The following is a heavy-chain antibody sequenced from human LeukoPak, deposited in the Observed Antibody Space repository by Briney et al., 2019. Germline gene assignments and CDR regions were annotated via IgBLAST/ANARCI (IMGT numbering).Heavy chain of an antibody. CDR2: INWNSGSI. D-gene: IGHD2-2*01. Sequence: GRSLRLSCAASGFTFDDYAMHWVRQAPGKGLEWVSGINWNSGSIGYADSVKGRFTISRDNAKNSLYLQMNSLRAEDTAVYYCARSRKGYQLLSTNRDYYYMDVWGKGTTVTVFS. J-gene: IGHJ6*03. CDR1: GFTFDDYA. CDR3: ARSRKGYQLLSTNRDYYYMDV. V-gene: IGHV3-9*01.